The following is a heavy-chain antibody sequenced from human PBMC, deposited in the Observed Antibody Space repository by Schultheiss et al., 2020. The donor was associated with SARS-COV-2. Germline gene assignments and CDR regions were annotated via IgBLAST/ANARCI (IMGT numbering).Heavy chain of an antibody. CDR3: ARVNWNDVGYFDY. D-gene: IGHD1-1*01. V-gene: IGHV3-11*01. Sequence: GGSLRLSCAASGFTFSDYYMSWIRQAPGKGLEWVSYISSSGSTIYYVDSVKGRFTISRDNAKNSLYLQMNSLRAEDTAVYYCARVNWNDVGYFDYWGQGTLVTVSS. J-gene: IGHJ4*02. CDR2: ISSSGSTI. CDR1: GFTFSDYY.